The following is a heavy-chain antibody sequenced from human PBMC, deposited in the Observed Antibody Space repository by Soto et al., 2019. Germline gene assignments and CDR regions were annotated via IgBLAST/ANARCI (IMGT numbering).Heavy chain of an antibody. D-gene: IGHD2-8*01. V-gene: IGHV1-8*01. CDR1: GYTFINYD. Sequence: QVQLVQSGAEVKKPGASVKVSCKASGYTFINYDINWVRQATGQGLEWVGWMNPDSGNTGYAQNFQGRVTMTGNTSISSVYMELSSLTSEETAVYYCARRRGSNGWFDLWGQGTLVTVSS. CDR3: ARRRGSNGWFDL. J-gene: IGHJ5*02. CDR2: MNPDSGNT.